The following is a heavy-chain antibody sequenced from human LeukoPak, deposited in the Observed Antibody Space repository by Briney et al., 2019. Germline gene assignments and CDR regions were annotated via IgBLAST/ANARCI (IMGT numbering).Heavy chain of an antibody. D-gene: IGHD5-24*01. CDR3: GRDSVEMGTIHSDY. J-gene: IGHJ4*02. V-gene: IGHV4-4*09. CDR2: IYTSGST. CDR1: GGSISSYY. Sequence: SETLSLTCTVSGGSISSYYWSWIRQPPGKGLEWIGYIYTSGSTNYNPSLKSRVTISVDTSKNQFSLKLSSVTAADTAVYYCGRDSVEMGTIHSDYWGQGTLVTVSS.